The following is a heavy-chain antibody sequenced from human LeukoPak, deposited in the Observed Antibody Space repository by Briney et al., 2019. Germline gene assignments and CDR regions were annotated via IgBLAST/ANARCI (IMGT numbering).Heavy chain of an antibody. J-gene: IGHJ3*02. V-gene: IGHV1-24*01. Sequence: GASVKVSCKGSGYTLTQLSMHWVRQAPGKGREWGGGFYPEDGETMYAQTFQGRVNMNEDPSTGTAYMELSSLRSEDRAVYYCASKAGYSSVLYAIDAFDIWGQGTMVTVSS. D-gene: IGHD6-19*01. CDR1: GYTLTQLS. CDR3: ASKAGYSSVLYAIDAFDI. CDR2: FYPEDGET.